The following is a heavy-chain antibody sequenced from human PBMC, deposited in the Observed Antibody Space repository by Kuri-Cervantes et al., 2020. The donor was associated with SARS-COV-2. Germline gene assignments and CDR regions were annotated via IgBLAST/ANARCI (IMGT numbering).Heavy chain of an antibody. V-gene: IGHV4-34*01. J-gene: IGHJ6*02. CDR3: ARGVVGYCTNGVCYRPYYYGMDV. CDR1: GGSFSGYY. Sequence: SETLSLTCAVYGGSFSGYYWSWIRQPPGKELEWIGEINHSGSTNYNPSLKSRVTISVDTSKNQFSLKLSSVTAADTAVYYCARGVVGYCTNGVCYRPYYYGMDVWGQGTTVTVSS. D-gene: IGHD2-8*01. CDR2: INHSGST.